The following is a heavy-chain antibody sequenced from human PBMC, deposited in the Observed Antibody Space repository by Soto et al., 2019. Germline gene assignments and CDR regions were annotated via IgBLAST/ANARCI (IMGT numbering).Heavy chain of an antibody. CDR3: TTDSYSTIIVVRFDY. CDR1: GFTFSNAW. D-gene: IGHD3-22*01. J-gene: IGHJ4*01. Sequence: PWGSLRLSCAASGFTFSNAWINWVRQAPGKGLEWVGRIKSKTDGGTADFAAPVKGRFAISRDDSKNTVYLQMNSLKTEDTAVYYCTTDSYSTIIVVRFDYWGHGTLVTVSS. V-gene: IGHV3-15*07. CDR2: IKSKTDGGTA.